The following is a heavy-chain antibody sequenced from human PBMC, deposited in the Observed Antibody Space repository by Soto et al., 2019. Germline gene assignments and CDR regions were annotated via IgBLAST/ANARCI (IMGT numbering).Heavy chain of an antibody. CDR2: IYPGDSDT. V-gene: IGHV5-51*01. CDR1: GYSFTSYG. CDR3: PRQPCSGWYVNLAY. J-gene: IGHJ4*02. D-gene: IGHD6-19*01. Sequence: PGDSLKISCKGSGYSFTSYGIGWVRQMPGKGLEWMGIIYPGDSDTRYSPSFQGQVTISADKSISTAYLQVSSLKASDTARYYCPRQPCSGWYVNLAYWGQGTLVTVSS.